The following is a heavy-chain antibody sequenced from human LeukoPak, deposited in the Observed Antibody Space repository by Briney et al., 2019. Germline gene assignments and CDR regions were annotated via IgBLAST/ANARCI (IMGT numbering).Heavy chain of an antibody. CDR3: AKDISSSGWYYFDY. CDR2: ISWDGGST. Sequence: GGSLRLSCAASGFTFDDYTMHWVRQAPGKGLEWASLISWDGGSTHYADSVKGRFTISRDNSKNSLYLQMNSLRTEDTALYYCAKDISSSGWYYFDYWGQGTLVTVPS. V-gene: IGHV3-43*01. J-gene: IGHJ4*02. D-gene: IGHD6-19*01. CDR1: GFTFDDYT.